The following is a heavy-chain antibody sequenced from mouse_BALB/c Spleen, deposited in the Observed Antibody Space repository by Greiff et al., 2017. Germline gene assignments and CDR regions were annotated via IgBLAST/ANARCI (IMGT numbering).Heavy chain of an antibody. V-gene: IGHV5-15*02. CDR3: ARGDTFYAMDY. D-gene: IGHD5-1-1*01. J-gene: IGHJ4*01. Sequence: DVMLVESGGGLVQPGGSRKLSCAASGFTFSDYGMAWVRQAPGKGPEWVAFISNLAYSIYYADTVTGRFTISRENAKNTLYLEMSSLRSEDTAMYYCARGDTFYAMDYWGQGTSVTVSS. CDR2: ISNLAYSI. CDR1: GFTFSDYG.